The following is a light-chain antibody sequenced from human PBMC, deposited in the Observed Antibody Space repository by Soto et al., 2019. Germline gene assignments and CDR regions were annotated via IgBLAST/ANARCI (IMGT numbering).Light chain of an antibody. CDR1: NIGRKS. CDR2: YDG. J-gene: IGLJ2*01. Sequence: SSELTQPPSVSVAPGKTASITCEGNNIGRKSVHWYQQRPGQAPMVVIYYDGDRPSGIPERFSGSNSGTAATLTISGVEAGDEADYYCQVWDSGVDHIIFGGGTKVTVL. V-gene: IGLV3-21*04. CDR3: QVWDSGVDHII.